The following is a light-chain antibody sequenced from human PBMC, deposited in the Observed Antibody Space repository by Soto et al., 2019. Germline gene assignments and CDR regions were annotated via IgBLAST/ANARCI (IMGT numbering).Light chain of an antibody. V-gene: IGKV1D-12*01. CDR2: ATS. CDR3: QQAGSFPLT. J-gene: IGKJ4*01. Sequence: DIQMTQSPSSVSASVGDRVTITCRASLGVGRWLAWFQQKPGKAPKLLIFATSTLQSGVPSRFSGSGSGTDFTLIISSLHPEDVATYYCQQAGSFPLTYGGGTKVEIK. CDR1: LGVGRW.